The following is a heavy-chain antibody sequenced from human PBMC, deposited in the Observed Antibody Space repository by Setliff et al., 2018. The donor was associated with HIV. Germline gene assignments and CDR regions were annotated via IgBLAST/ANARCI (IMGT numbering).Heavy chain of an antibody. Sequence: PGGSLRLSCTASGFMFNKNYMSWVRQAPGKGLEWVANINEDGSEKYYVDSVKGRFTISRDNAENSLSLQMNSLRAEDTALYYCAKVKVPTTDLYFLDYWGQGTPVTVS. J-gene: IGHJ4*02. D-gene: IGHD1-1*01. V-gene: IGHV3-7*01. CDR1: GFMFNKNY. CDR2: INEDGSEK. CDR3: AKVKVPTTDLYFLDY.